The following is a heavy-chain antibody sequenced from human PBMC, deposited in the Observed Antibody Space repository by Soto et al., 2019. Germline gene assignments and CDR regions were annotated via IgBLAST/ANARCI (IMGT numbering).Heavy chain of an antibody. CDR1: GYRLSELS. J-gene: IGHJ4*02. CDR2: FDPDDGYV. V-gene: IGHV1-24*01. D-gene: IGHD7-27*01. CDR3: TTVGTLQSAAFDS. Sequence: QVQLAQSGAEVKKPGASVKVSCKVSGYRLSELSMHWVRQAPGKGLEWMAGFDPDDGYVNYAQKFKGRATLAEDTSTDTTYMELNSPISEDTAVYYCTTVGTLQSAAFDSWGQGTVVTVSP.